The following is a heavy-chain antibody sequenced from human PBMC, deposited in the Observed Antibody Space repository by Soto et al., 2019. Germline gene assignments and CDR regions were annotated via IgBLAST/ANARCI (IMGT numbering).Heavy chain of an antibody. J-gene: IGHJ6*02. CDR1: GYTFTSYG. V-gene: IGHV1-18*01. D-gene: IGHD4-17*01. CDR2: ISAYNGNT. CDR3: ARETTVVTSYLYYYYYYGMDV. Sequence: ASVNVSCKASGYTFTSYGISWVRQAPGQGLEWMGWISAYNGNTNYAQKLQGRVTMTTDTSTSTAYMELRSLRSDDTAVYYCARETTVVTSYLYYYYYYGMDVWGQGTTVTVS.